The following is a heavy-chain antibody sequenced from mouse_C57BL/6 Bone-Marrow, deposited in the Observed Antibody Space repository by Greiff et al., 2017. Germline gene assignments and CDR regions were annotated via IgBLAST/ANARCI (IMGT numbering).Heavy chain of an antibody. CDR1: GFSLSTFGMG. V-gene: IGHV8-8*01. CDR3: ARMVYDYDGTLYAMDY. CDR2: IWWDDDK. J-gene: IGHJ4*01. D-gene: IGHD2-4*01. Sequence: QVTLKVSGPGILQPSQTLSLTCSFSGFSLSTFGMGVGWIRQPAGKGLEWLAHIWWDDDKYYNPALKSRLTISKDTSKNQVFLKIANVDTADTATYYCARMVYDYDGTLYAMDYWGQGTSVTVSS.